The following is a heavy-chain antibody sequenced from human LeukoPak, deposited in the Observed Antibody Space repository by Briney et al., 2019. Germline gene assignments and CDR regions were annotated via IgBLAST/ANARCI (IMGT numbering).Heavy chain of an antibody. CDR2: INHSGST. V-gene: IGHV4-34*01. CDR1: GASISNYY. J-gene: IGHJ4*02. D-gene: IGHD6-19*01. CDR3: ARGIVAGTRASGY. Sequence: SETLSLTCTVSGASISNYYWSWIRQPPGKGLEWIGEINHSGSTNYNPSLKSRVTISVDTSKNQFSLKLSSVTAADTAVYYCARGIVAGTRASGYWGQGTLVTVSS.